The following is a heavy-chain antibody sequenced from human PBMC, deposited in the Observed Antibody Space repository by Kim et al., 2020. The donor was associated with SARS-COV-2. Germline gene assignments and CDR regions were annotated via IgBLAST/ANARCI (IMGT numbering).Heavy chain of an antibody. V-gene: IGHV4-59*01. Sequence: SETLSLTCTVSSDSISSYYWSWIRQLPGKGLEWIGYIFYSGSTNYNPSLKSRVTISWDTSRNQFSLDLTSVIDADTAVYYCARSEGRASWYQFDYWGQG. J-gene: IGHJ4*02. CDR1: SDSISSYY. D-gene: IGHD6-13*01. CDR3: ARSEGRASWYQFDY. CDR2: IFYSGST.